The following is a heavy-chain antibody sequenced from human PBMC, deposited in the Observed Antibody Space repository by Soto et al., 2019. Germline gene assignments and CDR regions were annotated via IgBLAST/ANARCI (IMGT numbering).Heavy chain of an antibody. CDR3: ARGDCTNGVCYIPFDY. CDR2: IIPIFGTA. V-gene: IGHV1-69*13. CDR1: GGTFSSYA. J-gene: IGHJ4*02. Sequence: SVKVSCKASGGTFSSYAISWVRQAPGQGLEWMGGIIPIFGTANYAQKFQGRVTITADESTSTAYMELSSLRSEDTAVYYCARGDCTNGVCYIPFDYWGQGTLVTVSS. D-gene: IGHD2-8*01.